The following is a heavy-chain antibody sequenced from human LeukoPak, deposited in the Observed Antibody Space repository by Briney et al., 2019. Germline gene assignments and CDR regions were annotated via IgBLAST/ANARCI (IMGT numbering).Heavy chain of an antibody. V-gene: IGHV3-33*01. J-gene: IGHJ4*02. CDR1: GFTFSNFG. CDR3: ARDGVDINDFDY. Sequence: GRSLRLSCAASGFTFSNFGMHWARQAPGKGLEWVAVIFYDGSSKYYADSVKARFTISRDNSDNTLFLQMNSLTAEDTAVYYCARDGVDINDFDYWGQGTLVTVSS. D-gene: IGHD2-8*01. CDR2: IFYDGSSK.